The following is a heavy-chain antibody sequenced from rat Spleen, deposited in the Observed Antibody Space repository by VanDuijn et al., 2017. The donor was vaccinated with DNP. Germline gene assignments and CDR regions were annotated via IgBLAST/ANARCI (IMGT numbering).Heavy chain of an antibody. D-gene: IGHD4-3*01. Sequence: EVKLVESGGGLVQPGRSLKLSCAASGFNFNDYWMGWVRQAPGKGLEWIGEINKDSSTIKYTPSLKDKFTISRDNAQNTLYLQMSRLGSEDTAIYYCVRESFGVDYWGQGVMVTVSS. J-gene: IGHJ2*01. V-gene: IGHV4-2*01. CDR1: GFNFNDYW. CDR3: VRESFGVDY. CDR2: INKDSSTI.